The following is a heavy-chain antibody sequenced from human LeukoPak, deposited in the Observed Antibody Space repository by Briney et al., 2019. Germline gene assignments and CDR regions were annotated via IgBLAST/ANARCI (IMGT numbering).Heavy chain of an antibody. CDR2: MNPNSGNT. CDR3: KRGSSGRRDK. V-gene: IGHV1-8*01. J-gene: IGHJ4*02. CDR1: GYTFTSCD. D-gene: IGHD6-19*01. Sequence: GASVKVSCKASGYTFTSCDINWVRQATGQGLEWMGWMNPNSGNTGYGQSFQGRITMTRDISIGTAYMELSNLTSEDTAIYYCKRGSSGRRDKWGQATLVTVSA.